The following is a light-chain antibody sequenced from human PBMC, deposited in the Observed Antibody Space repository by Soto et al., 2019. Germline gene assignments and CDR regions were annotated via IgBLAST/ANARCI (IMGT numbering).Light chain of an antibody. J-gene: IGKJ3*01. CDR1: QSISSY. Sequence: ETVLTQSPATLSLSPGERATLSCRASQSISSYLAWYQQKPGQAPRLLIYDASIRATGIPARFSGSGSGTDFTLTISSLEPEDFAVYYCQQHFTWPSFGPGTKVDIK. V-gene: IGKV3-11*01. CDR3: QQHFTWPS. CDR2: DAS.